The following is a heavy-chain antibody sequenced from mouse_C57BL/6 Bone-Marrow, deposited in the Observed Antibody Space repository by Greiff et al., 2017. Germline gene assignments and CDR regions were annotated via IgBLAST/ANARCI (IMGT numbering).Heavy chain of an antibody. CDR1: GYTFTSYW. D-gene: IGHD1-1*01. CDR2: IDPSDSYT. Sequence: VQLQQPGAELVMPGASVKLSCKASGYTFTSYWMHRVKQRPGQGLEWIGEIDPSDSYTNYNQKFKGKSTLTVDKSSSTAYMQLSSLTSEDSAVYYCARDGSSFDYWGQGTTLTVSS. CDR3: ARDGSSFDY. J-gene: IGHJ2*01. V-gene: IGHV1-69*01.